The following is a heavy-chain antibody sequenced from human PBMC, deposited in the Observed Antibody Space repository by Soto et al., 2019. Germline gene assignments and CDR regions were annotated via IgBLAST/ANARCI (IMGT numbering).Heavy chain of an antibody. CDR3: ERHKELIIASLLYGMDV. V-gene: IGHV4-39*01. J-gene: IGHJ6*02. Sequence: PSETLSLTCSVSGGPVRNSRYYWGWVRQSPGKGLEWIGSIYYTGDAYFNPSVKSRVNISIDTSKNQFSLILRSVTAADTAVYYCERHKELIIASLLYGMDVWGQGIAVTVSS. CDR2: IYYTGDA. D-gene: IGHD2-21*01. CDR1: GGPVRNSRYY.